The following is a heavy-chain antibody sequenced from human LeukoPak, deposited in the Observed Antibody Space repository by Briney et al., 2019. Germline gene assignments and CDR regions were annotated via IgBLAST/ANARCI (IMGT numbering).Heavy chain of an antibody. D-gene: IGHD6-6*01. CDR2: IYSSGST. CDR3: AREGGVARPGLDY. Sequence: PSETLSLTCSVSGGSISNHYWSWIRQAPGKTPEYIGNIYSSGSTYYNPSLKSRLTISLDTSQNQFSLRLTSVGAADTAVYYCAREGGVARPGLDYWGQGTLVAVSS. J-gene: IGHJ4*02. CDR1: GGSISNHY. V-gene: IGHV4-59*11.